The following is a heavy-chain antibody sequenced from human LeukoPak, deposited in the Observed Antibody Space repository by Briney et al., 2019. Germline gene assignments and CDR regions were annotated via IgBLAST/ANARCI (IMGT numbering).Heavy chain of an antibody. CDR1: GFTLSSYG. V-gene: IGHV3-30*18. Sequence: GGSLRLSCAASGFTLSSYGMHWVRQAPGKGLEWVAVISYDGSNKYYADSVKGRFTISRDNPKNTLYLQMNSLRAEDTAVYYCAKEGYSNYFYYYYGMDVWGQGTTVTVSS. J-gene: IGHJ6*02. CDR3: AKEGYSNYFYYYYGMDV. CDR2: ISYDGSNK. D-gene: IGHD4-11*01.